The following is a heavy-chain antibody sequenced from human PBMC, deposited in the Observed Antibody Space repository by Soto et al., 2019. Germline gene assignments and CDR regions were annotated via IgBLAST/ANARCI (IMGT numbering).Heavy chain of an antibody. Sequence: PSETLSLTCTVSGGSISSYYWSWIRQPPGKGLEWIGYIYYSGSTNYNPSPKSRVTISVDTSKNQFSLKLSSVTAADTAVYYCARLSYYYDRNWFDPWGQGTLVTVSS. J-gene: IGHJ5*02. CDR3: ARLSYYYDRNWFDP. CDR2: IYYSGST. D-gene: IGHD3-22*01. V-gene: IGHV4-59*01. CDR1: GGSISSYY.